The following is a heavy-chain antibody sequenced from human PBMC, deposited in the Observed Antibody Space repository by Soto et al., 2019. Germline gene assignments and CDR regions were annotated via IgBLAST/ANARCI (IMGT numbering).Heavy chain of an antibody. Sequence: SVKVSCKASGGTFSSYTISWVRQAPGQGLEWMGGIIPIFGIANFARKFQGRVTITADESTSTAYMELSSLRSEDTAVYYCASGTFQWELLGYFQHWGQGTLVTVSS. CDR2: IIPIFGIA. V-gene: IGHV1-69*13. CDR1: GGTFSSYT. J-gene: IGHJ1*01. CDR3: ASGTFQWELLGYFQH. D-gene: IGHD1-26*01.